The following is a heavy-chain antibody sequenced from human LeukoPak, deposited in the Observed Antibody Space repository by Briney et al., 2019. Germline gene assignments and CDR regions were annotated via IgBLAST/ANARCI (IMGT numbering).Heavy chain of an antibody. D-gene: IGHD4-17*01. CDR3: ARDKDYLFDY. CDR1: GYTFTTYA. Sequence: ASVKVSCKASGYTFTTYAISWVRQAPGQGLEWMGWISAYSGNTNYAQNLQGRVTMTTDTSTSTAYMELRSLRSDDTVVYYCARDKDYLFDYWGQGTLVTVSS. CDR2: ISAYSGNT. J-gene: IGHJ4*02. V-gene: IGHV1-18*01.